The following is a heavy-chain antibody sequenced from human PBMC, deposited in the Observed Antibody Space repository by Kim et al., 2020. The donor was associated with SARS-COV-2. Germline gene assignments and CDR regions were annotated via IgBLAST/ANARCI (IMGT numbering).Heavy chain of an antibody. V-gene: IGHV4-59*08. Sequence: SETLSLTCTVSGGSISSYYWSWIRQPPGKGLEWIGYIYYSGSTNYNPSLKSRVTISVDTSKNQFSLKLSSVTAADTAVYYCARSSGWGYYFDYWGQGTLVTVSS. D-gene: IGHD6-19*01. CDR2: IYYSGST. CDR3: ARSSGWGYYFDY. CDR1: GGSISSYY. J-gene: IGHJ4*02.